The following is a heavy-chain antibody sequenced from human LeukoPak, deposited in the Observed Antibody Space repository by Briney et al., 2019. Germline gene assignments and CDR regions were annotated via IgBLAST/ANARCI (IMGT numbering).Heavy chain of an antibody. J-gene: IGHJ4*02. Sequence: PSETLSLTCAVYGGSLSNYYWSWIRQPPGKGLEWIGEINHSGSINHNPSLKSRVTISIDTSKNQFSLKLTSVTAAATAVYYCAKVYSYSPKDDFWGQGTLVTVSS. CDR1: GGSLSNYY. CDR2: INHSGSI. CDR3: AKVYSYSPKDDF. V-gene: IGHV4-34*01. D-gene: IGHD4-11*01.